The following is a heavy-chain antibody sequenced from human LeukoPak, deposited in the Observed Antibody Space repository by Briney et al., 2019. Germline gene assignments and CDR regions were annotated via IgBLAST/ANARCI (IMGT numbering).Heavy chain of an antibody. J-gene: IGHJ4*02. V-gene: IGHV3-7*01. D-gene: IGHD3/OR15-3a*01. CDR2: IQQNGSEK. CDR3: ATDKDWTYLDY. Sequence: PGGSLRLSCAASGFSFSDYWMSWVRQAPGKGLEWVANIQQNGSEKYYVDSVKGRFTISRDNAKNSLYLQMNSLRAEDTAVYYCATDKDWTYLDYWGQGTLVTVSS. CDR1: GFSFSDYW.